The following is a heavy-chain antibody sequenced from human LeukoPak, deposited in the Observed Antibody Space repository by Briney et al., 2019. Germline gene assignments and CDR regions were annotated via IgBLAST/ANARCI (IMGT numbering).Heavy chain of an antibody. CDR3: AKDSKIVGPTFRSYHYMDV. J-gene: IGHJ6*03. V-gene: IGHV3-23*01. D-gene: IGHD1-26*01. CDR1: GFTFSSYG. Sequence: PGGSLRLSCAASGFTFSSYGMHWVRQAPGKGLEWVSGISGSGGSTYYADSVKGRFTISRDNSKKTLYLQMNSLRAEDTAVYYCAKDSKIVGPTFRSYHYMDVWGKGTTVTVSS. CDR2: ISGSGGST.